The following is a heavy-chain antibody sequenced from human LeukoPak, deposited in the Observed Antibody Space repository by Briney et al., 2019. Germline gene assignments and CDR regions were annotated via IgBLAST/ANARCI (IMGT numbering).Heavy chain of an antibody. CDR1: GGSISSYY. J-gene: IGHJ4*02. CDR3: ARGYGDYTAYFDY. D-gene: IGHD4-17*01. V-gene: IGHV4-59*08. CDR2: IYYSGST. Sequence: PSETLSLTCTVSGGSISSYYWSWIRQPPGKGLEWIGYIYYSGSTNYNPSLKSRVTISVDTSKNQFSLKLSSVTAADTAVYYCARGYGDYTAYFDYWGQGTLVTVSS.